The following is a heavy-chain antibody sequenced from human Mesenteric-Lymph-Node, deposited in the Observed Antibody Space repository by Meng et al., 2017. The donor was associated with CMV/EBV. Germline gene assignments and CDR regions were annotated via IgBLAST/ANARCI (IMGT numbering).Heavy chain of an antibody. CDR1: GFTFDDYG. D-gene: IGHD3-22*01. J-gene: IGHJ4*02. Sequence: LSLTCAASGFTFDDYGMSWVRQAPGKGLEWVSGINWNGGSTGYADSVKGRFTISRDNAKNSLYLQMNSLRAEDTALYFCARGNSYDSSGYSDYWGQGTLVTVSS. CDR3: ARGNSYDSSGYSDY. V-gene: IGHV3-20*04. CDR2: INWNGGST.